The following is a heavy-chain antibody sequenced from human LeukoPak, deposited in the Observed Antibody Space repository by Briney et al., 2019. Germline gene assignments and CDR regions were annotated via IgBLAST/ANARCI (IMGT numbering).Heavy chain of an antibody. V-gene: IGHV1-2*06. CDR2: INSNSGGT. J-gene: IGHJ4*02. Sequence: ASVKVSCKASGYTFTDYFIHWVRQAPGQGLEWMGRINSNSGGTEFAQRFQGRVTMTRDTSINTAYMELSRLRSDDTAVYYCARDLPSTATGEFDYWAQGTLVTVSS. D-gene: IGHD3-10*01. CDR1: GYTFTDYF. CDR3: ARDLPSTATGEFDY.